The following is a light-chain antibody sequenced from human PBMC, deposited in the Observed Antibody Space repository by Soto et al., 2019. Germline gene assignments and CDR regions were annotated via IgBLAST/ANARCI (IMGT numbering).Light chain of an antibody. CDR2: GAS. J-gene: IGKJ1*01. CDR1: QSVTNSF. V-gene: IGKV3-20*01. Sequence: EIVLAQSPGTLSLSPGERATLSVMAIQSVTNSFLACYQQKPGQAPRLLIYGASRRATGIPDRFTGSGSGTDFPLTISRLEPEDFAVYYCQQYVSSQWAFGQGTKVDIK. CDR3: QQYVSSQWA.